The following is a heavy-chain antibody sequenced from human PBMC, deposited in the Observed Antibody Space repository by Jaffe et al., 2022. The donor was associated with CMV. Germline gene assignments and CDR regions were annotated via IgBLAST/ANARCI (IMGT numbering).Heavy chain of an antibody. Sequence: QVQLVQSGAEVKKPGASVKVSCKASGYTFTSYGISWVRQAPGQGLEWMGWISAYNGNTNYAQKLQGRVTMTTDTSTSTAYMELRSLRSDDTAVYYCARAPGQLWLASYYYYGMDVWGQGTTVTVSS. CDR1: GYTFTSYG. D-gene: IGHD5-18*01. CDR3: ARAPGQLWLASYYYYGMDV. J-gene: IGHJ6*02. CDR2: ISAYNGNT. V-gene: IGHV1-18*01.